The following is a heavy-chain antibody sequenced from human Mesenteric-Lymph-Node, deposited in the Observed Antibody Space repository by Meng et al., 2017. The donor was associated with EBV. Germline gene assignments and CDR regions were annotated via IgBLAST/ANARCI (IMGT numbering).Heavy chain of an antibody. CDR2: IYWDGEK. J-gene: IGHJ5*01. Sequence: QITLKESGPPSMRPTQPLMLTCTLSGFSIGTTGVAVGWIRQPPGQALEWLALIYWDGEKHYSPSLKSRLTITKDTSKNQVILTMTKVYPVDTATYYCAHSFTTSGNWFDYWGQGALVTVSS. D-gene: IGHD2/OR15-2a*01. CDR3: AHSFTTSGNWFDY. CDR1: GFSIGTTGVA. V-gene: IGHV2-5*02.